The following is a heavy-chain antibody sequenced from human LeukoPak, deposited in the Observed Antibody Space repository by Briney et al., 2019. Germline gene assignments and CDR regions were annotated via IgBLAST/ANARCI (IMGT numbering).Heavy chain of an antibody. CDR3: AKDGAWLRFDD. CDR2: ISPGGGPT. V-gene: IGHV3-23*01. J-gene: IGHJ4*02. CDR1: GFPFSSHG. D-gene: IGHD5-12*01. Sequence: GGTPRLSCAGSGFPFSSHGMNWVRQAPGKGLEWVSGISPGGGPTYYADSVKGRFTISRDDLKSTLYLQMKTLRAEDTAVYYCAKDGAWLRFDDWGQGILVTVSS.